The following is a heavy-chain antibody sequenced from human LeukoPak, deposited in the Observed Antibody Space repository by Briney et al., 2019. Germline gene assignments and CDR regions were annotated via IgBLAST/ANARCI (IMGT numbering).Heavy chain of an antibody. CDR2: ISWNSGSI. V-gene: IGHV3-48*04. D-gene: IGHD3-10*02. CDR1: GFTVSSYS. CDR3: AELGITMIGGV. J-gene: IGHJ6*04. Sequence: AGGSLRLSCAASGFTVSSYSMNWVRQAPGKGLEWVSGISWNSGSIGYADSVKGRFTISRDNAKNSLYLQMNSLRAEDTAVYYCAELGITMIGGVWGKGTTVTISS.